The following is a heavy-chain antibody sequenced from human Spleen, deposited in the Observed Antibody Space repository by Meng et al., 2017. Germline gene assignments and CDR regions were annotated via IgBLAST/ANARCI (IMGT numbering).Heavy chain of an antibody. CDR3: ASGLPYFDWYRPDAFDY. D-gene: IGHD3-9*01. CDR2: INPNSGGT. Sequence: ASVKVSCKASGGTFSSYAISWVRQAPGQGLEWMGRINPNSGGTNYAQKFQGRVTMTRDTSISTAYMELSRLRSDDTAVYFCASGLPYFDWYRPDAFDYWGQGTLVTVSS. V-gene: IGHV1-2*06. J-gene: IGHJ4*02. CDR1: GGTFSSYA.